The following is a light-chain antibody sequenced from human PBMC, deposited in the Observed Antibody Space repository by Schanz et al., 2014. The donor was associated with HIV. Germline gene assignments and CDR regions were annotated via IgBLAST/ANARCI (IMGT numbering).Light chain of an antibody. V-gene: IGLV2-14*03. CDR3: NSYSHSNTYV. Sequence: QSALTQPASVSGSPGQSITISCTGTSSDVGADNSVSWYQQHPGRAPRLLVYDVTYRPSGVSNRFSGSKSGNTASLTISGPQHEDEDDYYCNSYSHSNTYVFGSGTKVTVL. CDR1: SSDVGADNS. J-gene: IGLJ1*01. CDR2: DVT.